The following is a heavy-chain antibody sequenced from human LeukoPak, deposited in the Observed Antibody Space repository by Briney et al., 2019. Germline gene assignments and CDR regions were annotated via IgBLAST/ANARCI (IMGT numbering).Heavy chain of an antibody. D-gene: IGHD1-26*01. CDR2: IISSGDVT. J-gene: IGHJ4*02. CDR3: AKDRLGAMMYFDF. V-gene: IGHV3-23*01. Sequence: PGGSLRLSCAASGFAFRSYAMSWVRQAPGKGLEWVSSIISSGDVTYYADSLKGRVTISRDNSKNTLYLQVNSLRVEDTAVYYCAKDRLGAMMYFDFWGQGTLVTVSS. CDR1: GFAFRSYA.